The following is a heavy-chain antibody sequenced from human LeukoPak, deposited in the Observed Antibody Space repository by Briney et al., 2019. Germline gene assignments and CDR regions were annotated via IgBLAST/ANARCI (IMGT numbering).Heavy chain of an antibody. J-gene: IGHJ6*02. D-gene: IGHD3-3*01. V-gene: IGHV3-30*04. CDR2: ISYDGSNK. CDR1: GFTFSSYA. Sequence: PGGSLRLSCAASGFTFSSYAMHWVRQAPGKGLEWVAVISYDGSNKYYADSVKGRFTISRDNSKNTLYLQMNSLRAEDTAVYYCARAVYDFWSGYSQAYYYGMDVWGQGTTVTVSS. CDR3: ARAVYDFWSGYSQAYYYGMDV.